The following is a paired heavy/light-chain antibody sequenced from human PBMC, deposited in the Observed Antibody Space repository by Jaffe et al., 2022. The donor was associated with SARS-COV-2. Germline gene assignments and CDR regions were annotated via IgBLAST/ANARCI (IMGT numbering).Heavy chain of an antibody. CDR2: ISVSSSYT. D-gene: IGHD3-3*01. J-gene: IGHJ4*02. CDR3: ARNFGLGPNMPHDGGRYDFWSTPWTALDY. V-gene: IGHV3-11*06. Sequence: QVQLVESGGGLVKPGGSLRLSCAASGFSFSDYYMSWIRQAPGKGLEWVSYISVSSSYTNYADSVKGRFTISRDNAKNSLYLQMNSLRAEDTAEYYCARNFGLGPNMPHDGGRYDFWSTPWTALDYWGQGTLVTVSS. CDR1: GFSFSDYY.
Light chain of an antibody. Sequence: EIVMTQSPATLSVSPGERATLSCRASQSVSSNLAWYQRKPGQAPRLLIYGASTRATGIPARFSGSGSGTEFTLTISSLQSEDFAVYYCQQYNNWPFTFGQGTKLEIK. CDR1: QSVSSN. J-gene: IGKJ2*01. CDR3: QQYNNWPFT. CDR2: GAS. V-gene: IGKV3-15*01.